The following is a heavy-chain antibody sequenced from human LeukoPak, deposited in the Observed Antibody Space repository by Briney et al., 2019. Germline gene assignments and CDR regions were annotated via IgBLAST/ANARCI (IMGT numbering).Heavy chain of an antibody. CDR3: TRDSGTYNWFDP. V-gene: IGHV3-73*01. Sequence: GGFLRLSCVAAGFTFSDSAIHWVRQCSGKGLEWIGHMNKVTNISDTALAASVKGTFTVSRADSKNTVYLHMNSLKTEDTALYYCTRDSGTYNWFDPWGQGTLVTVSS. J-gene: IGHJ5*02. D-gene: IGHD1-26*01. CDR2: MNKVTNISDT. CDR1: GFTFSDSA.